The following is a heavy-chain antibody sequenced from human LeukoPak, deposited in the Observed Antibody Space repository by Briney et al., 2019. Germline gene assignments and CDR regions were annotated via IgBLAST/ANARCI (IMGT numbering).Heavy chain of an antibody. CDR2: ISFDGNKK. CDR3: ARDPAQGKDAFDI. D-gene: IGHD2-2*01. Sequence: GGSLRLSCEASGFTFSSYAMYWVRQAPGKGLEWVAVISFDGNKKVYADSVKGRFTISRDNSKNTLYLQMNSLRAEDTAVYYCARDPAQGKDAFDIWGQGTMVTVSS. V-gene: IGHV3-30-3*01. CDR1: GFTFSSYA. J-gene: IGHJ3*02.